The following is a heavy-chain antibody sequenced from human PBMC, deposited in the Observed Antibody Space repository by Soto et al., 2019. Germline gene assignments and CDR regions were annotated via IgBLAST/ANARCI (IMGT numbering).Heavy chain of an antibody. CDR3: AKHGIAWDQTLSQPNWFDP. Sequence: QVQLVESGRGVVQPGRSLRLSCAASGFTFSNYAIHWVRQAPGRGLEWVTVISFDGSNKYYADSVKGRFTISRDNSKNTVYLQMNSLRVEDTAVYYCAKHGIAWDQTLSQPNWFDPWGQGTLVTVSS. CDR2: ISFDGSNK. V-gene: IGHV3-30*18. J-gene: IGHJ5*02. CDR1: GFTFSNYA. D-gene: IGHD2-2*01.